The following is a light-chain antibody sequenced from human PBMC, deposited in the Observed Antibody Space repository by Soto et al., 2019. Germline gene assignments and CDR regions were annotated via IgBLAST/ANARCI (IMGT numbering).Light chain of an antibody. CDR1: QSVSSSY. CDR2: GAS. J-gene: IGKJ1*01. V-gene: IGKV3-20*01. Sequence: EIVLTQSPGTLSLSPGERATLSCRASQSVSSSYLAWYQQKPGQAPRLLIYGASSRATGIPDRFSCSGSGTDFTLNISRLEPEDFTMYYCQQYGSSWTFGQGTKVEIK. CDR3: QQYGSSWT.